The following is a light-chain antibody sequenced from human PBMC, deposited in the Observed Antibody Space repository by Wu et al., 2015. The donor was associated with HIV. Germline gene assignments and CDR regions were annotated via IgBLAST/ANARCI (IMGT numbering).Light chain of an antibody. CDR3: QQYYKWPPLT. CDR2: GAS. V-gene: IGKV3-15*01. J-gene: IGKJ4*01. Sequence: EIVMTQSPATLSVSPGERATLSCRASQSVYNNLAWYQQKRGQAPRLLIYGASIRATGVPARFSGSGSGTEFTLTISSPQSEDFAIYYCQQYYKWPPLTFGGGTRVE. CDR1: QSVYNN.